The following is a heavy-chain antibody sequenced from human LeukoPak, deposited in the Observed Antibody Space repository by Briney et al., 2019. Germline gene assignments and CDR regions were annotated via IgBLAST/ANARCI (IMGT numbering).Heavy chain of an antibody. Sequence: GGSLRLSCAASGLSLSVNYMTWARQSPGKGLEWLSNIYRDGNTYYADSVNGRFSISRDDYKNTLYLEMNSLRAEDTALYYCARYTFRAVDIWGQGSMVTVSS. CDR1: GLSLSVNY. CDR3: ARYTFRAVDI. V-gene: IGHV3-53*01. J-gene: IGHJ3*02. CDR2: IYRDGNT. D-gene: IGHD2-2*02.